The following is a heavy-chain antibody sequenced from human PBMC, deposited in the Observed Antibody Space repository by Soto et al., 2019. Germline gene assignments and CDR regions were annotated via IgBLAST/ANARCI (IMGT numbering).Heavy chain of an antibody. CDR1: GFNFRTYA. D-gene: IGHD2-21*02. J-gene: IGHJ4*02. CDR3: TKRPMCAGDCWYFDD. V-gene: IGHV3-23*05. Sequence: EVRLLESGGGSEQPGGSLRLSCAASGFNFRTYAMYWVRQAPGKGLEWVSAIDDGNSAYYADYVKGRFIISRDNSRNTLYLQMDGLRVEDTAIYFCTKRPMCAGDCWYFDDWGQGILVTVSS. CDR2: IDDGNSA.